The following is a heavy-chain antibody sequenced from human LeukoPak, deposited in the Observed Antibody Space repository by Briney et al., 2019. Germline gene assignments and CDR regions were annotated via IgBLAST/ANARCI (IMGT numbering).Heavy chain of an antibody. Sequence: GGSLRLSCAASGFTFSSYSMNWVRQTPGKRLEWVSSISKDSNYVYYAASVRGRFTISRDTSRSTLYLQMNSLRAEDAAVYYCAKAPVTSCRGAFCYPFDYWGQGTLVTVSS. V-gene: IGHV3-21*04. CDR2: ISKDSNYV. D-gene: IGHD2-15*01. CDR1: GFTFSSYS. CDR3: AKAPVTSCRGAFCYPFDY. J-gene: IGHJ4*02.